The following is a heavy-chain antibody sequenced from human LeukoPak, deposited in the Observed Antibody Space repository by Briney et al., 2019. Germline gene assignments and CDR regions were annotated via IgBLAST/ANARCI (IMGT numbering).Heavy chain of an antibody. Sequence: PGGSLRLSCAASGFTFSSYGMHWVRQAPGKGLEWVGRIKSETDGATTDYAAPVRGRFTISRDDAKTTLYLQMNSLKTEDTAVYYCTTHKTEIVGYCSTTSCSPFDYWGQGTLVTVSS. V-gene: IGHV3-15*01. CDR3: TTHKTEIVGYCSTTSCSPFDY. CDR2: IKSETDGATT. J-gene: IGHJ4*02. CDR1: GFTFSSYG. D-gene: IGHD2-2*01.